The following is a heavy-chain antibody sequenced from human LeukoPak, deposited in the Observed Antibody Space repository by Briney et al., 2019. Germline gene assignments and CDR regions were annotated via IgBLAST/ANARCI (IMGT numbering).Heavy chain of an antibody. V-gene: IGHV1-46*01. CDR3: ARAYSNTDGFDI. D-gene: IGHD4-11*01. J-gene: IGHJ3*02. Sequence: ASVKVSCKAFGYTFTSYFMHWVRQAPGQGLEWMGIISPIGGSTTYAQKSQGRVTVTRDTSTSTAYMELSSLRSEDTALYYCARAYSNTDGFDIWGQGTMVTVSS. CDR2: ISPIGGST. CDR1: GYTFTSYF.